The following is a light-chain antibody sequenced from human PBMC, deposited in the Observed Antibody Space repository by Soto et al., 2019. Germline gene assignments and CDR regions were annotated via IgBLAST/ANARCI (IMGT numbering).Light chain of an antibody. CDR1: SSDVGGYNY. J-gene: IGLJ1*01. Sequence: QSALTQPHSVSGSPGQSVAISCSGTSSDVGGYNYVSWYQQHPGKAPKLIIFDVNKRPSGVPDRFSGSKSGSTAPLTISGLQAEDEADYYCCSYGGSFYVVGTGTKVTVL. V-gene: IGLV2-11*01. CDR2: DVN. CDR3: CSYGGSFYV.